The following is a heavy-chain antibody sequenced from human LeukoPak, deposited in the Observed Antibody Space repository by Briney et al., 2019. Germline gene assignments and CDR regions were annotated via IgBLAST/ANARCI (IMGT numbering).Heavy chain of an antibody. D-gene: IGHD6-13*01. CDR1: GYRFTSHW. J-gene: IGHJ4*02. V-gene: IGHV1-2*02. CDR3: AREGGEQQRGDY. CDR2: INPNSGGT. Sequence: GESLKISCKGSGYRFTSHWIGWVRQMPGKGLEWMGWINPNSGGTNYAQKFQGRVTMTRDTSISTAYMELSRLRSDDTAVYYCAREGGEQQRGDYWGQGTLVTVSS.